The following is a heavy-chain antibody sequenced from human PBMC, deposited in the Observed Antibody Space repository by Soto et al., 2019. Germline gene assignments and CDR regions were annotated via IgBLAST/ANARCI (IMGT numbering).Heavy chain of an antibody. D-gene: IGHD3-16*01. Sequence: PGGALRLSCAPTVFPFSSYAMSSARRAPGKGLEWVSAISGSGGSTYYADSVKGRFTISRDNSKNTLYLQMNSLRSEDTAVYYCATDLFPDYADAWVTLPPAHYCRQ. V-gene: IGHV3-23*01. J-gene: IGHJ4*02. CDR1: VFPFSSYA. CDR3: ATDLFPDYADAWVTLPPAHY. CDR2: ISGSGGST.